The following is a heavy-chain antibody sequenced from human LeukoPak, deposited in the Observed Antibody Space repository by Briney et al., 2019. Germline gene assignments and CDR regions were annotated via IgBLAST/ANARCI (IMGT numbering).Heavy chain of an antibody. CDR1: GFTLSTYS. CDR3: ARVLNQVTTYGSSGYYDSGAFDV. Sequence: GGSLRLSCAASGFTLSTYSVNWVRQAPGKGLEWLASIRGRSSTIYYADSVKGQFAISSDNAKNALYLQMNSLRAEDTAVYYCARVLNQVTTYGSSGYYDSGAFDVWGQGTMVTVSS. V-gene: IGHV3-48*04. J-gene: IGHJ3*01. D-gene: IGHD3-22*01. CDR2: IRGRSSTI.